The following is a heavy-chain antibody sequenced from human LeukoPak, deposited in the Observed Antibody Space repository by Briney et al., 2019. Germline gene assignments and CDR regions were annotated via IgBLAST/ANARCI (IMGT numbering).Heavy chain of an antibody. CDR2: ISSSSSYI. CDR1: GFTFSSYS. Sequence: PGGSLRLSCAASGFTFSSYSMNWVRQAPGKGLEWVSSISSSSSYIYYADSVKGRFTISRDNAKNSLFLQVNSLRAEDTAVYYCARDTSSGFSYGNTDYWGQGTLVTVSS. D-gene: IGHD5-18*01. V-gene: IGHV3-21*01. J-gene: IGHJ4*02. CDR3: ARDTSSGFSYGNTDY.